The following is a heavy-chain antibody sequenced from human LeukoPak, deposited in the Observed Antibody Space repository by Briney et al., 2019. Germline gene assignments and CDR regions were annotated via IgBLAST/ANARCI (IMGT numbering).Heavy chain of an antibody. CDR3: AREYSSSSLGFDI. D-gene: IGHD6-6*01. J-gene: IGHJ3*02. Sequence: KTAETLSLTCAVSGYSISSGYFWGWIRQPPGKGLEWIGSIYHSGSTYYNPSLKSRVTISVDTSKNQFSLKLRSVTAADTAVYYCAREYSSSSLGFDIWGQGTMVTVSS. CDR2: IYHSGST. V-gene: IGHV4-38-2*02. CDR1: GYSISSGYF.